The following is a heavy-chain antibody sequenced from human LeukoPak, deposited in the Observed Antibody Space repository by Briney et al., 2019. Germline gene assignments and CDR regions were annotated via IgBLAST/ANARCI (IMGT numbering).Heavy chain of an antibody. CDR1: GLTFSSYG. Sequence: PGGSLRLSCAASGLTFSSYGMNWVRQAPGKGLEWVSYISSSSSSIYYADSVKGRFTISRDNAKNSLYLQMNSLRAEDTAVYYCARDGASIDGHYWGQGTLVTVSS. CDR2: ISSSSSSI. V-gene: IGHV3-48*04. D-gene: IGHD2-15*01. CDR3: ARDGASIDGHY. J-gene: IGHJ4*02.